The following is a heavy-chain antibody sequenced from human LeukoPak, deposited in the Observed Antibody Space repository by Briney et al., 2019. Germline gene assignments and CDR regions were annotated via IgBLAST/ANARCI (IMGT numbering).Heavy chain of an antibody. J-gene: IGHJ4*02. CDR2: ISSSGSTI. CDR1: GFTFSDYY. CDR3: ARATVGDITIFGVVIDY. D-gene: IGHD3-3*01. V-gene: IGHV3-11*04. Sequence: PWGSLRLSCAASGFTFSDYYMSWIRQAPGKGLEWVSYISSSGSTIYYADSVKGRFTISRDNAKNSLYLQMNSLRAEDTAVYYCARATVGDITIFGVVIDYWGQGTLVTVSS.